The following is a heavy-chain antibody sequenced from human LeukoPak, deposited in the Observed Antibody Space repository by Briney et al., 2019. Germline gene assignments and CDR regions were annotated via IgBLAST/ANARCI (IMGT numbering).Heavy chain of an antibody. CDR1: GGSISSYY. D-gene: IGHD3-10*01. V-gene: IGHV4-59*08. CDR2: IYYSGST. J-gene: IGHJ3*02. Sequence: PSETLSLTCTVSGGSISSYYWSWIRQPPGEGLEWIGYIYYSGSTNYNPSLKSRVTISVDTSKNQFSLKLSSVTAADTAVYYCARALPPMVRGVIDAFDIWGQGTMVTVSS. CDR3: ARALPPMVRGVIDAFDI.